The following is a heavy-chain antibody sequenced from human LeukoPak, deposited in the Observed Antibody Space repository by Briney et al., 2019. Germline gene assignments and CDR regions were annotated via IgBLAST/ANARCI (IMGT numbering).Heavy chain of an antibody. D-gene: IGHD2-15*01. CDR2: FNPNSGGT. V-gene: IGHV1-2*06. CDR3: ASPAATRKAGINFDY. Sequence: ASVKVSCKASGYTFTGYYIHWVRQAPGQGLEWMGRFNPNSGGTNYAQKFQGRVTMTRDTSISTAYMELSSLRSDDTAVYYCASPAATRKAGINFDYWGQGTLVTVSS. J-gene: IGHJ4*02. CDR1: GYTFTGYY.